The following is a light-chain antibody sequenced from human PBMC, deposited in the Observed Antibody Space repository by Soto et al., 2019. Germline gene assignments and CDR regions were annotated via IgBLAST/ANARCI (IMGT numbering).Light chain of an antibody. CDR2: AAS. Sequence: DLQLTQSPSFLSASVGDRVTITCRASQGIGRYLAWYQQNPGKAPKLLIYAASTLESGVPSRFSGSGSGTEFTLTISSLQPEDSATYYCQELNSYPRTFGQGTKVEIK. CDR1: QGIGRY. V-gene: IGKV1-9*01. J-gene: IGKJ1*01. CDR3: QELNSYPRT.